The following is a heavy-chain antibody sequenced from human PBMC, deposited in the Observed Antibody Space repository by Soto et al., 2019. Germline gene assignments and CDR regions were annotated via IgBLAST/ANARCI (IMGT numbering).Heavy chain of an antibody. CDR3: AKSGYDRGYYFDY. V-gene: IGHV1-8*01. D-gene: IGHD5-12*01. Sequence: GASVKVSCKASGYTFTSYDINWVRQATGQGLEWMGWMNPNSGNTGYAQKFQGRVTMTRNTSISTAYMELSSLRSEDTAVYYCAKSGYDRGYYFDYWGQGTLVTVSS. CDR2: MNPNSGNT. CDR1: GYTFTSYD. J-gene: IGHJ4*02.